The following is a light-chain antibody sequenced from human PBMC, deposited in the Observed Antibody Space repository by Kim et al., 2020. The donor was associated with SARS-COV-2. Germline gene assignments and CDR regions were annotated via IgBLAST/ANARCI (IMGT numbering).Light chain of an antibody. CDR3: SSYTTRNTPV. J-gene: IGLJ2*01. Sequence: QSVLTQPASVSGSPGQSITVSCTGTSSDIGAYNYVSWYQQHPGKAPTLMIYDVSKRSSGVSNRFSGSKSGNTASLTISGLQPEDEADYYCSSYTTRNTPVFGGGTQLTVL. CDR1: SSDIGAYNY. CDR2: DVS. V-gene: IGLV2-14*03.